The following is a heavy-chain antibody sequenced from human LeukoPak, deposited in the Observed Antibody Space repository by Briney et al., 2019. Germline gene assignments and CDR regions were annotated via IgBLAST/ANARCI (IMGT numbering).Heavy chain of an antibody. Sequence: GGSLRLSCAASGFTFSSYWMSWVRQAPGKGLEWVANIKQDGSEKYYVDSVKGRFTISRDNAKNSLYLQMNSLRAEDTAVYYCARDSGYCSSTSCYADWFDPWGQGTLVTVSS. V-gene: IGHV3-7*04. D-gene: IGHD2-2*03. CDR3: ARDSGYCSSTSCYADWFDP. J-gene: IGHJ5*02. CDR1: GFTFSSYW. CDR2: IKQDGSEK.